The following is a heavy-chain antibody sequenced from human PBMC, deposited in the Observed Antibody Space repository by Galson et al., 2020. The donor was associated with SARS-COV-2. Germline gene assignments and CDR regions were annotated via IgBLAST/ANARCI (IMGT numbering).Heavy chain of an antibody. CDR1: GFTFSSYS. J-gene: IGHJ3*02. Sequence: GESLKISCAASGFTFSSYSMNWVRQAPGKGLEWVSYISSSSSTIYYADSVKGRFTISRDNAKNSLYLQMNSLRDEDTAVYYCARFIKGGPGGWWVWRAFDIWGQGTMVTVSS. D-gene: IGHD2-8*02. V-gene: IGHV3-48*02. CDR2: ISSSSSTI. CDR3: ARFIKGGPGGWWVWRAFDI.